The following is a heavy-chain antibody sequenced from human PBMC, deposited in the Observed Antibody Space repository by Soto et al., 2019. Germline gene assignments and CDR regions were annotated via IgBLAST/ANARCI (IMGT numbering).Heavy chain of an antibody. CDR2: ISYDGSNK. J-gene: IGHJ6*02. CDR1: GFTFSSYG. V-gene: IGHV3-30*18. CDR3: AKDRYCSGGTCLNFYGMDV. D-gene: IGHD2-15*01. Sequence: GGSLRLSCAASGFTFSSYGIHWVRQAPGKGLEWVAVISYDGSNKYYADSVKGRFTISRDNSKNTLYLQMNSLRTEDTAMYYCAKDRYCSGGTCLNFYGMDVWGQGTTVTVSS.